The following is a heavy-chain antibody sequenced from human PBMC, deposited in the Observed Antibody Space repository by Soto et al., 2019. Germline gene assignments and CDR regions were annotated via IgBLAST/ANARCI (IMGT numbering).Heavy chain of an antibody. CDR2: IFSNDEK. Sequence: QVTLKESGPVLVKPTETLTLTCTVSAFSPSNARLGVSWIRRPPGKALEWLAHIFSNDEKSYSKSLKTRLTTSRDASTSQVVLTMANMDPVDTATYYCARIQPGDEGGYFDSWGQGTLVTVSS. J-gene: IGHJ4*02. V-gene: IGHV2-26*01. CDR3: ARIQPGDEGGYFDS. CDR1: AFSPSNARLG. D-gene: IGHD7-27*01.